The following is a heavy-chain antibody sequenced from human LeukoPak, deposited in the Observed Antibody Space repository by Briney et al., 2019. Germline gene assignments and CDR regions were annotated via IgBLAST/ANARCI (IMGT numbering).Heavy chain of an antibody. J-gene: IGHJ4*02. V-gene: IGHV4-59*12. Sequence: PSETLSLTCTVSGGSISSYYWSWIRQAPGKGLEWIGYIYYSGSTYYNPSLKSRVTISVDTSKNQFSLKLSSVTAADTAVYYCAREGAVGLPDYWGQGTLVTVSS. CDR1: GGSISSYY. CDR2: IYYSGST. CDR3: AREGAVGLPDY. D-gene: IGHD3-16*01.